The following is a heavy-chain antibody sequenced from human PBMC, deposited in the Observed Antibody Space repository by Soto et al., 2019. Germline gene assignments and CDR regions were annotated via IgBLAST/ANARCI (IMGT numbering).Heavy chain of an antibody. V-gene: IGHV4-39*01. CDR2: IYYSGST. J-gene: IGHJ4*02. CDR3: ARHPQPIAVAAYYFHY. Sequence: PSETLSLTCTVSGGSISSSSYYWGWIRQPPGKGLEWIGSIYYSGSTYYNPSLKSRVTISVDTSKNQFSLKLSSVTAADTAVYYCARHPQPIAVAAYYFHYWGQGTLVTVSS. D-gene: IGHD6-19*01. CDR1: GGSISSSSYY.